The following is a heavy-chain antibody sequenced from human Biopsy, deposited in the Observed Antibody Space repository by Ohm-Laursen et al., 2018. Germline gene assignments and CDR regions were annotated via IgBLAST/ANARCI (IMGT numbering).Heavy chain of an antibody. CDR3: ARGMRTTGWPYFDY. CDR2: IYSGENT. CDR1: GYSIIPSGPEN. V-gene: IGHV4-61*01. Sequence: GTLSLTCTLSGYSIIPSGPENWSWIRQPPGQGLQYIGFIYSGENTNYNPSLRSRVTMSVDTSKNQFSLRLNSVTAADTAVYYCARGMRTTGWPYFDYWGQGILVTVSS. D-gene: IGHD2/OR15-2a*01. J-gene: IGHJ4*02.